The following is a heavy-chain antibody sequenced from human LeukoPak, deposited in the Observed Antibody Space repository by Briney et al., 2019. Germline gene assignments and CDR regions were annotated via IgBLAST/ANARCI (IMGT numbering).Heavy chain of an antibody. CDR1: GGSFSGYY. V-gene: IGHV4-34*01. J-gene: IGHJ4*02. Sequence: SETLSLTCAVYGGSFSGYYWSWIRQPPGKGLEWIGEINHSGSTNYNPSLKSRVTISVDTSRNQFSLKLSSVTAADTAVYYCARDRAYYYDSSGYYHDYWGQGTLVTVSS. D-gene: IGHD3-22*01. CDR3: ARDRAYYYDSSGYYHDY. CDR2: INHSGST.